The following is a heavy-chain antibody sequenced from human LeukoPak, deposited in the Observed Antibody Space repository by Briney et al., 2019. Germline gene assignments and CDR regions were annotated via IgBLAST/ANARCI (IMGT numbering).Heavy chain of an antibody. CDR3: VKQEAGSLDY. D-gene: IGHD6-19*01. J-gene: IGHJ4*02. V-gene: IGHV3-64D*09. CDR2: ISSNGGST. CDR1: WFTFSSYV. Sequence: SGGPLRLSCSASWFTFSSYVMHWVRQAPARGLEYASAISSNGGSTYYADSVKGRFTISRDNSKNTLYLQMSSLRAEDTAVYYCVKQEAGSLDYWGQGTLVTVSS.